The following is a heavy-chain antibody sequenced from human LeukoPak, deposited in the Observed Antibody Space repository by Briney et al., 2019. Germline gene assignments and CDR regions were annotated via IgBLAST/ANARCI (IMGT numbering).Heavy chain of an antibody. V-gene: IGHV4-39*07. Sequence: SETLSLTCTVSGGSISSSSYYWGWIRQPPGKGLEWIGSIYYSGSTYYNPSLKSRVTISVDTSKNQFSLKLSSVTAADTAVYYCARPLYYYGSGSYGFWGQGTLVTVSS. D-gene: IGHD3-10*01. CDR1: GGSISSSSYY. J-gene: IGHJ4*02. CDR3: ARPLYYYGSGSYGF. CDR2: IYYSGST.